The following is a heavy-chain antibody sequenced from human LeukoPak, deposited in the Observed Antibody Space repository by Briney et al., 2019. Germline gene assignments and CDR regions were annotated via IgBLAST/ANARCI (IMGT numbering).Heavy chain of an antibody. J-gene: IGHJ4*02. D-gene: IGHD3-22*01. CDR1: GFTFSSYE. CDR2: ISSSGSTI. V-gene: IGHV3-48*03. Sequence: GGSLRLSCAASGFTFSSYEMNWVRQARGKGLEWVSYISSSGSTIYYADSVKGRFTISRDNAKNSLYLQMNSLRAEDTAVYYCARDGYYYDSSGYTDQVIDYWGQGTLVTVSS. CDR3: ARDGYYYDSSGYTDQVIDY.